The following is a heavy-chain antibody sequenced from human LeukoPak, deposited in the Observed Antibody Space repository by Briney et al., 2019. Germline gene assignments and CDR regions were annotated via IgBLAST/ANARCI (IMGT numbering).Heavy chain of an antibody. J-gene: IGHJ4*02. D-gene: IGHD3-22*01. CDR1: GFTVSGHY. Sequence: GGSLRLSCAASGFTVSGHYMSWVRQAPGKGLEWVSFICSGGSTYYADSVKGRFTISRDNSKNTLYLQMNSLRAEDTAVYYCARAYRSGYFNMGYWGQGTLVTVSS. CDR2: ICSGGST. V-gene: IGHV3-66*01. CDR3: ARAYRSGYFNMGY.